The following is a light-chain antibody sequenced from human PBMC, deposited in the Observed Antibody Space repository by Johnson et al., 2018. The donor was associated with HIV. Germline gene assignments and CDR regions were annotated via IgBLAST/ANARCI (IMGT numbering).Light chain of an antibody. CDR3: GTWDSSLSADV. Sequence: QSVLTQPPSVSAAPGQKVTISCSGSSSNIGNNYVSWYQQLPGTAPKLLIYENNKRPSGIPDRFSGSKSGTSATLGITGLQTGDEAVYYCGTWDSSLSADVFGTGTKVTVL. J-gene: IGLJ1*01. CDR1: SSNIGNNY. V-gene: IGLV1-51*02. CDR2: ENN.